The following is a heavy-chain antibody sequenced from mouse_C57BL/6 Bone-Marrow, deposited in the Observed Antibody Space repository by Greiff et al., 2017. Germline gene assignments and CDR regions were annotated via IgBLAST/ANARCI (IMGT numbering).Heavy chain of an antibody. V-gene: IGHV1-42*01. Sequence: EVQLQQSGPELVKPGASVKISCKASGYSFTGYYMNWVKQSPEKSLEWIGEINPSTGGTTYNQKFKAKATLTVDKSSSTAYMQLKSLTSEDSAVYYCARGYYGYDDAMDYWGQGTSVTVSS. J-gene: IGHJ4*01. CDR1: GYSFTGYY. CDR2: INPSTGGT. D-gene: IGHD2-2*01. CDR3: ARGYYGYDDAMDY.